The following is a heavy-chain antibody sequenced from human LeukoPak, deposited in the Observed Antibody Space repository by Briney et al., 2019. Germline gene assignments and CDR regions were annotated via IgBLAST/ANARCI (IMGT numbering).Heavy chain of an antibody. D-gene: IGHD3-10*01. CDR1: GFTFSSYW. CDR2: IKQDGSEK. V-gene: IGHV3-7*01. CDR3: VKDLMRDRWFGES. J-gene: IGHJ5*02. Sequence: PGGSLRLSCAASGFTFSSYWMSWVRQAPGKGLEWVANIKQDGSEKYYVDSVKGRFTISRDNAKNSLYLQMNSLRLEDTAIYYCVKDLMRDRWFGESWGQGTLVTVSS.